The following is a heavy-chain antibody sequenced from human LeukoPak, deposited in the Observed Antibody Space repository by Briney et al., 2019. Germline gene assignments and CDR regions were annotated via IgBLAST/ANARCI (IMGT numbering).Heavy chain of an antibody. J-gene: IGHJ5*02. V-gene: IGHV4-59*01. D-gene: IGHD6-6*01. Sequence: SETLSLTCTVSGVSISSYYWSWIRQPPGKGLEWIGYIYYSGSTNYNPSLKSRVTISVDTSENQFPLKLSSVTAADTAVYYCARYSVAAYNWFDPWGQGTLVTVSS. CDR1: GVSISSYY. CDR2: IYYSGST. CDR3: ARYSVAAYNWFDP.